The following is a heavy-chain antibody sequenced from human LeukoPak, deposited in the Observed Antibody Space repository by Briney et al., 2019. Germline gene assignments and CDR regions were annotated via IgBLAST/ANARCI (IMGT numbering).Heavy chain of an antibody. J-gene: IGHJ4*02. Sequence: GGSLRLSCAASGFTFSNAWMSWVRQAPGKGLEWVGRIKSKTGGGTTDYAAPVKGRFTISRDDSKNTLYLQMNSLKTEDTAVYYCTAVAAADYWGQGTLVTVSS. D-gene: IGHD2-15*01. CDR3: TAVAAADY. CDR2: IKSKTGGGTT. CDR1: GFTFSNAW. V-gene: IGHV3-15*01.